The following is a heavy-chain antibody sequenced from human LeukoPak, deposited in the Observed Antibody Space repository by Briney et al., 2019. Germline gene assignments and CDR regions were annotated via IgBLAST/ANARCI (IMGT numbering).Heavy chain of an antibody. CDR1: GFNFDDYA. CDR2: ISWTGDST. V-gene: IGHV3-9*01. D-gene: IGHD3-9*01. CDR3: AKGSYYDILTGSLDY. J-gene: IGHJ4*02. Sequence: GGSLRLSCAASGFNFDDYAMRWVRQAPGKGLEWVSSISWTGDSTVYAESVKGRFTISRDNAKNSLFLQMNSLRAEDTALYYCAKGSYYDILTGSLDYWGQGTLVTVSS.